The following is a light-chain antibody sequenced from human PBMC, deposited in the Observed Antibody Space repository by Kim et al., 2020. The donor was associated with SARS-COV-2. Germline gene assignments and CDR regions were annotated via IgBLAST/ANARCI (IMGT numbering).Light chain of an antibody. V-gene: IGKV3-11*01. CDR1: QNINEY. CDR3: QQRSNWPLT. J-gene: IGKJ3*01. CDR2: DAS. Sequence: EVVLTQSPATLSLSPGERATLSCRASQNINEYLAWYQQKPGQAPRLLIYDASDRATGVPARFSGSGSGTDFTLTISSLESEDFAIYYCQQRSNWPLTFGTGTKWISN.